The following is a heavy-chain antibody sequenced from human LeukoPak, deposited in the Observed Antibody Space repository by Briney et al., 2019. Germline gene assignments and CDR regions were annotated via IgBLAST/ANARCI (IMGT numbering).Heavy chain of an antibody. CDR3: AKSSYGDLESYYYYYYMDV. Sequence: PGGSLRLSCAASGFNFNTYWMSWVRQAPGKGLEWVSAISGSGGSTYYADSVKGRFTISRDNSKNTLYLQMNSLRAEDTAVYYCAKSSYGDLESYYYYYYMDVWGKGTTVTVSS. V-gene: IGHV3-23*01. J-gene: IGHJ6*03. D-gene: IGHD5-18*01. CDR1: GFNFNTYW. CDR2: ISGSGGST.